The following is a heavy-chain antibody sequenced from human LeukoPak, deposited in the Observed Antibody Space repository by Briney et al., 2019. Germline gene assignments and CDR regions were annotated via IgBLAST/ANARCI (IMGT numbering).Heavy chain of an antibody. J-gene: IGHJ4*02. Sequence: PGGSLRLSCAASGFTFSSYWMNWVRQAPGKGLEWVSSISSSSSYIYYADSVKGRFTISRDNAKNSLYLQMNSLRAEDTAVYYCARDEGYISPTHFDYWGQGTLVTVSS. CDR2: ISSSSSYI. CDR3: ARDEGYISPTHFDY. CDR1: GFTFSSYW. V-gene: IGHV3-21*01. D-gene: IGHD6-13*01.